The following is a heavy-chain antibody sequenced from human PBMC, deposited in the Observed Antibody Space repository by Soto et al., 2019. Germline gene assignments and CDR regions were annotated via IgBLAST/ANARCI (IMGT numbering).Heavy chain of an antibody. Sequence: EVQLVESGGGLVKPRGSLRLSCEGSGVTFTNGWMTWVRQAPGKGLEWVGRIKTNIDGGRIDYAAPVKGRFHISRDDPKNTLYLQMNSVKTEVTAVYYRTTNAVTSFYYYRMEVWGLGTTVTVS. V-gene: IGHV3-15*01. CDR3: TTNAVTSFYYYRMEV. J-gene: IGHJ6*02. CDR1: GVTFTNGW. D-gene: IGHD2-15*01. CDR2: IKTNIDGGRI.